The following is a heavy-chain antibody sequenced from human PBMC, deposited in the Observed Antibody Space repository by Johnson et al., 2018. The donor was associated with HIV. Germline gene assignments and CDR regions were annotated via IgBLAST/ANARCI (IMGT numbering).Heavy chain of an antibody. Sequence: QVQLVESGGGVVQPGRSMRLSCAASGFTFSSYAMHWVRQAPGKGLEWVAIISYDGNNKFSADSVKGRFTLSRDNSKNTLYLQMDSLRPEDTAVYYCAREIQYFTAFDIWGQGTMVTVSS. CDR2: ISYDGNNK. J-gene: IGHJ3*02. CDR1: GFTFSSYA. V-gene: IGHV3-30*04. CDR3: AREIQYFTAFDI. D-gene: IGHD3-9*01.